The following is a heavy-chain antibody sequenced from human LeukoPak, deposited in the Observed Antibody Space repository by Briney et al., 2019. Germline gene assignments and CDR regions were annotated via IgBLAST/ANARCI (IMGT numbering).Heavy chain of an antibody. V-gene: IGHV7-4-1*02. D-gene: IGHD1-1*01. CDR2: INTNTGNP. Sequence: GASVKVSCEASGYTFSNYAMNWVRQAPGQGLEWMGWINTNTGNPTYAQGFTGRFVFSLDTSVSTAYLQISSLKAEDTAVYYCARAETGTTTDYHYWGQGTLVTVSS. CDR1: GYTFSNYA. CDR3: ARAETGTTTDYHY. J-gene: IGHJ4*02.